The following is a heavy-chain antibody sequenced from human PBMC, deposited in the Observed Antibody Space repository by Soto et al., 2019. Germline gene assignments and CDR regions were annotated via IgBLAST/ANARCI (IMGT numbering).Heavy chain of an antibody. J-gene: IGHJ4*02. V-gene: IGHV1-69*01. CDR2: FIPIFVSA. Sequence: SSLKFSCTSSGGTFSSYAITWVGYSPGKVLELMGVFIPIFVSAHYAPKFQGRITITADESTSTAYMELSGLTSEDTAIYYCARDVSSDTTGFRGYDLWGQGTQVTVSS. CDR3: ARDVSSDTTGFRGYDL. D-gene: IGHD3-10*01. CDR1: GGTFSSYA.